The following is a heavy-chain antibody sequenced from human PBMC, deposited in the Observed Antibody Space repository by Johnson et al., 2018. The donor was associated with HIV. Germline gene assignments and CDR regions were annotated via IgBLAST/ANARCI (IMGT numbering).Heavy chain of an antibody. Sequence: QEQLVESGGGVVQPGRSLILSCAASGFTFSSYGMHWVRQAPGKGLEWVAIISYDGSNKYHADSVKGRFTISRDNSKNTLYLQMNSLRVEDTAVYYCARDTKVPGYKWNDGGFDMWGQGTKVTVSS. J-gene: IGHJ3*02. V-gene: IGHV3-30*03. D-gene: IGHD1-1*01. CDR2: ISYDGSNK. CDR3: ARDTKVPGYKWNDGGFDM. CDR1: GFTFSSYG.